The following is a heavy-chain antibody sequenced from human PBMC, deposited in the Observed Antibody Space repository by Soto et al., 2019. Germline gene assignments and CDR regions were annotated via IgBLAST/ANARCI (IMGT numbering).Heavy chain of an antibody. CDR3: ARVVGATINFDY. CDR2: IYYSGST. Sequence: SETPSLTCTVSGGSISSGDYYWSWIRQPPGKGLEWIGSIYYSGSTYYNPSLKSRVTISVDTSKNQFSLKLSSVTAADTAVYYCARVVGATINFDYWGQGTLVTVSS. J-gene: IGHJ4*02. D-gene: IGHD1-26*01. CDR1: GGSISSGDYY. V-gene: IGHV4-30-4*01.